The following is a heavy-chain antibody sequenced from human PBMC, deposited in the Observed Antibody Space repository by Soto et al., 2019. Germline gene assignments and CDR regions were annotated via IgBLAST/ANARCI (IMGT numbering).Heavy chain of an antibody. CDR3: ARRGSRLSVAVAAFDY. V-gene: IGHV4-39*02. CDR2: ISYSGST. CDR1: SGSISTSGYY. J-gene: IGHJ4*02. Sequence: SETLSLTCSVSSGSISTSGYYWGWIRQPPGTGLEWIGGISYSGSTYYNPSLKSRLTISVNTSKNHFSLKLTSVTAADTAVYFCARRGSRLSVAVAAFDYWSQGTLVTVSS. D-gene: IGHD6-19*01.